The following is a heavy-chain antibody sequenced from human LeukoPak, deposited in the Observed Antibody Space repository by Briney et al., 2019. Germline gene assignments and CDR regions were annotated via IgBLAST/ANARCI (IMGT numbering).Heavy chain of an antibody. D-gene: IGHD2-8*01. J-gene: IGHJ4*02. CDR1: GFTFSSYG. CDR3: AMGRYCTNGVCYPRAFDY. CDR2: ISGSGGST. Sequence: PGGSLRLSCAASGFTFSSYGMSWVRQAPGKGLEWVSAISGSGGSTYYADSVKGRFTISRDNSKNTLYLQMNSLRADDSALYYCAMGRYCTNGVCYPRAFDYWGQGTLVTVSS. V-gene: IGHV3-23*01.